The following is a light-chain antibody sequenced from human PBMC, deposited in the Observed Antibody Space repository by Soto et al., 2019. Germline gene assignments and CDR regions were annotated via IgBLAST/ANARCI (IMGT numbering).Light chain of an antibody. CDR2: YII. CDR3: NSNPTSNTFV. CDR1: NRDIGAHNF. J-gene: IGLJ1*01. Sequence: QSALTQPASVPGSPGQAITVSCSGTNRDIGAHNFVSWYQQHPGKAPKLIIYYIINLPSGVSDRFSGSKSGNTASLTISGLQCEEEADYYCNSNPTSNTFVFGSGTKVTVL. V-gene: IGLV2-14*03.